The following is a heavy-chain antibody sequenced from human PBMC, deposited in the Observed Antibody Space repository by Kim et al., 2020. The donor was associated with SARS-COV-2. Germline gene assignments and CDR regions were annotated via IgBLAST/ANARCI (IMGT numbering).Heavy chain of an antibody. J-gene: IGHJ4*02. D-gene: IGHD6-13*01. CDR3: AKEGGSSWDFDY. Sequence: DPDAVECRFTISRGNSKNALYVQLNSLRGEDTAVYYCAKEGGSSWDFDYWGQGTLVTVSS. V-gene: IGHV3-23*01.